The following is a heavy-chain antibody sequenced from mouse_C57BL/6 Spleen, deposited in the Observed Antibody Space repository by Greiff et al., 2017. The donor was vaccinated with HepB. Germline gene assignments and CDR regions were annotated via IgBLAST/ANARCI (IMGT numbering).Heavy chain of an antibody. D-gene: IGHD2-2*01. CDR2: IDPSDSYT. CDR1: GYTFTSYW. J-gene: IGHJ2*01. Sequence: QVQLQQPGAELVKPGASVKLSCKASGYTFTSYWMQWVKQRPGQGLEWIGEIDPSDSYTNYNQKFKGKATLTVDTSSSTAYMQLSSLTSEDSAVYYCARVRSTMVTTFDYWGQGTTLTVSS. CDR3: ARVRSTMVTTFDY. V-gene: IGHV1-50*01.